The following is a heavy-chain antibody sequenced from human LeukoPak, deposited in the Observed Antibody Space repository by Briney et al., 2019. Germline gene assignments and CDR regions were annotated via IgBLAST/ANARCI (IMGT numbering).Heavy chain of an antibody. CDR3: ATSQAYCSGGGCYY. D-gene: IGHD2-15*01. V-gene: IGHV3-23*01. CDR1: GFTFSSYA. Sequence: GGSLRLSCAASGFTFSSYAMSWVRQAPGKGLEWVSAISGSGGSTYYADSVKGRFTISRDNSKNTLYLQMNSLRAEDTAVYYCATSQAYCSGGGCYYWGQGTLVTVSS. J-gene: IGHJ4*02. CDR2: ISGSGGST.